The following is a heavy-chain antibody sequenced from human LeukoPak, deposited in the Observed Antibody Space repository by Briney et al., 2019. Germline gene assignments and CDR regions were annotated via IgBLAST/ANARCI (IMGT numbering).Heavy chain of an antibody. Sequence: GGSLRLSCAASGFTFSSYSMNWVRQAPGKGLEWVSHISSSGDTIFYADSVKGRFTISRDNSKNTLYLQMNSLRAEDTAVYYCARERSQVVVVAAYDYWGQGTLVTVSS. V-gene: IGHV3-48*01. CDR3: ARERSQVVVVAAYDY. CDR1: GFTFSSYS. J-gene: IGHJ4*02. CDR2: ISSSGDTI. D-gene: IGHD2-15*01.